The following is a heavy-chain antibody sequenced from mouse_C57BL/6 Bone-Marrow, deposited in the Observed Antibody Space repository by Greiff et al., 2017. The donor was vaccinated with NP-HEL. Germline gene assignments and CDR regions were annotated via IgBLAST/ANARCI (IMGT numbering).Heavy chain of an antibody. CDR1: GFNIKDYY. D-gene: IGHD1-1*01. CDR3: TAYYYYFDY. Sequence: VQLQQSGAELVRPGASVKLSCTASGFNIKDYYMHWVKQRPEQGLEWIGWIDPENGDTEYASKFQGKATITADTSSNTAYLQLSSLTSEDTAVYYCTAYYYYFDYWGQGTTLTVSS. J-gene: IGHJ2*01. CDR2: IDPENGDT. V-gene: IGHV14-4*01.